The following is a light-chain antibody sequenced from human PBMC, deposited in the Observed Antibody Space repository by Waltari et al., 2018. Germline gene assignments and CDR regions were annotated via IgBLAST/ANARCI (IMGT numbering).Light chain of an antibody. CDR2: GAS. V-gene: IGKV1-12*01. CDR3: QQVNSMPQT. Sequence: DIQMTQSPSSVSAFVGDRVTITCRASQSISNWLAWYQQKPGKAPRLLVYGASDLHSGVPSRFSGSGAGTDFTLTISSLQAEDFATYYCQQVNSMPQTFGQGTKLEI. CDR1: QSISNW. J-gene: IGKJ2*01.